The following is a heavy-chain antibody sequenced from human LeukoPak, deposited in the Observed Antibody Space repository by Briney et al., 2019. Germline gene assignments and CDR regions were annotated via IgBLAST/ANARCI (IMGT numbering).Heavy chain of an antibody. CDR3: ARGAGEGYTYGRYYFDY. D-gene: IGHD5-18*01. J-gene: IGHJ4*02. CDR1: GYTFTGYY. CDR2: INPNSGGT. V-gene: IGHV1-2*02. Sequence: GASVKVSCKAFGYTFTGYYMHWVRQAPGRGLEWMGWINPNSGGTNYAQKFQGRVTMTRDTPISTAHMELSRLRSDDTAVYYCARGAGEGYTYGRYYFDYWGQGTLVTVSS.